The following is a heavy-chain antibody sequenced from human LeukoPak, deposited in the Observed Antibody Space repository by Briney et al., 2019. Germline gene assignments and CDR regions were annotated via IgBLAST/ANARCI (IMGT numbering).Heavy chain of an antibody. CDR2: ISVYNGNT. D-gene: IGHD6-19*01. CDR1: GYTFTSYG. V-gene: IGHV1-18*01. J-gene: IGHJ4*02. Sequence: ASVKVSCKASGYTFTSYGISWVRQAPGQGLEWMGWISVYNGNTNYAQKLQGRVTMTTDTSTSTAYMELRSLRSDDTAVYYCATVTVAGSFDYWGQGTLVTVSS. CDR3: ATVTVAGSFDY.